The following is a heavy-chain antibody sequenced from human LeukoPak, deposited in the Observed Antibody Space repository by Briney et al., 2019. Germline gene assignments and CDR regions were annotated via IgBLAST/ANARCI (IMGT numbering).Heavy chain of an antibody. CDR1: GGSFSGYY. J-gene: IGHJ4*02. CDR2: IYSSGTT. D-gene: IGHD1-1*01. Sequence: SETLSLTCAVYGGSFSGYYWNWIRQPPGKGLEWIGYIYSSGTTNYNPSLKSRVTISIDASKNQFSLKLDSVTAADTAIYYCARAAGLANSPAFDYWGQGVLVTVSS. V-gene: IGHV4-59*01. CDR3: ARAAGLANSPAFDY.